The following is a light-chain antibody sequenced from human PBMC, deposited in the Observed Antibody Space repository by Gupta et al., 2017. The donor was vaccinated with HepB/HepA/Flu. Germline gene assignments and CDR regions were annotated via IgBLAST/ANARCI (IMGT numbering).Light chain of an antibody. CDR1: QTINTW. Sequence: DIQMTQSPSTLSASVGDRVTITCRASQTINTWLAWYQQKPGKASNLLIYKASSLQSGVPSRFSGGGSGTEFTLTISSLQPDDSATYHCQQYNSLPYTFGQGTKLEIK. V-gene: IGKV1-5*03. CDR2: KAS. CDR3: QQYNSLPYT. J-gene: IGKJ2*01.